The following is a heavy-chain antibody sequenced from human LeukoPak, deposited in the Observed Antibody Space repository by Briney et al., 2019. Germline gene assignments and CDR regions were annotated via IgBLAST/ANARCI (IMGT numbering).Heavy chain of an antibody. V-gene: IGHV1-46*01. CDR2: INPSGGST. CDR1: GYTFTRYY. CDR3: ARGPSITMVRGGQWYYYMDV. J-gene: IGHJ6*03. D-gene: IGHD3-10*01. Sequence: ASVKVSCKASGYTFTRYYMHWVRQAPGQGLEWMGIINPSGGSTNYAQKFQGRVTMTRDTSTNTVYMELSSLRSEDTAVYYCARGPSITMVRGGQWYYYMDVWGKGTMVTISS.